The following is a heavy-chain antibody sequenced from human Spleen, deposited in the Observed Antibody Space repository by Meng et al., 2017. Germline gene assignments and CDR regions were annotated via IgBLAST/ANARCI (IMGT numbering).Heavy chain of an antibody. CDR1: GFTFSSCA. CDR3: ATGGAYYFDY. Sequence: VQLVESGGGLVKPGGSLRLSCAASGFTFSSCAMHWVRQAPGEGLECVAVISPDGTRAYYADSVNGRFTISRDNSKNTFYLQMNSLRSDDTAVYYCATGGAYYFDYWGQGALVTVSS. D-gene: IGHD4-17*01. CDR2: ISPDGTRA. V-gene: IGHV3-30-3*01. J-gene: IGHJ4*02.